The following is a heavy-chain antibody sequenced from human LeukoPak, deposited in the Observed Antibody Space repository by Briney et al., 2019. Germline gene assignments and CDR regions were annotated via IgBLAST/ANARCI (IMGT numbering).Heavy chain of an antibody. CDR2: INYSGNT. CDR3: ARDRRGLDFSGVDI. D-gene: IGHD3-3*01. J-gene: IGHJ6*01. Sequence: PSQTLSLTCTVSGVPVTNGVYYWIWIRQLPGKGLERIAYINYSGNTYINPSLKSRVAVSLDISKNHFSLRLTSVTAADTAVFYCARDRRGLDFSGVDIFGQGTTVIVSS. CDR1: GVPVTNGVYY. V-gene: IGHV4-31*03.